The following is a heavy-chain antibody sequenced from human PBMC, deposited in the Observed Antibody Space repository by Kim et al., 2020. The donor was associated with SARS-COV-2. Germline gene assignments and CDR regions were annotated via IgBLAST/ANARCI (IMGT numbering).Heavy chain of an antibody. J-gene: IGHJ4*02. D-gene: IGHD3-22*01. CDR3: ARQDSSGYYYWFDY. V-gene: IGHV4-59*08. Sequence: NPSLKRRVTISVDTSKNQFSLKLSSVTAADTAGYYCARQDSSGYYYWFDYWGQGTLVTVSS.